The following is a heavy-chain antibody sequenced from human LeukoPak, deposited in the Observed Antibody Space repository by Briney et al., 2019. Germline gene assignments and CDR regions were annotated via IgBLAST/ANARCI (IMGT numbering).Heavy chain of an antibody. Sequence: PSETLSLTCTVSGDSISNYYWTWIRQTPGKGLEWIGYISYTGSTAYNPSLKSRVTISLDTSKNQFSLKLTSVTAADTAVYYCAREGNDFWSGYYGGLFDYWGQGTLVTVSS. CDR2: ISYTGST. J-gene: IGHJ4*02. D-gene: IGHD3-3*01. V-gene: IGHV4-59*01. CDR3: AREGNDFWSGYYGGLFDY. CDR1: GDSISNYY.